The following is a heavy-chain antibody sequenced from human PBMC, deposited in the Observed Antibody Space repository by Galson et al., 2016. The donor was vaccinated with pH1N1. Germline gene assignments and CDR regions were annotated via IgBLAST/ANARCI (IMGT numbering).Heavy chain of an antibody. Sequence: SVKVSCKASGGTPTFSSYGISWVRQAPGQGLEWMGSIITMFGTPNYAQKFQGRLTITADASTSTAYMELSSLRSEDTAIYYCASSVPGEYYYNYYYMDVWGAGTTVIVSS. CDR1: GGTPTFSSYG. D-gene: IGHD2-21*01. CDR2: IITMFGTP. CDR3: ASSVPGEYYYNYYYMDV. V-gene: IGHV1-69*13. J-gene: IGHJ6*03.